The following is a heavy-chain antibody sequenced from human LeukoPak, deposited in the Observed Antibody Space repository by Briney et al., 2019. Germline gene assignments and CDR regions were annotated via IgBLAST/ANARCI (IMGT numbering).Heavy chain of an antibody. V-gene: IGHV3-23*01. CDR3: AGRVTGYSSGYVY. CDR1: RFTFSNYA. D-gene: IGHD5-18*01. J-gene: IGHJ4*02. CDR2: ISGSAGKI. Sequence: GGSLRLPCAASRFTFSNYAMSWVRQAPGKGLDWVSVISGSAGKIRYAGSAKGRFTISRDNSENTVYLQMNNLRAEDTAVYYCAGRVTGYSSGYVYWGQGTLVTVSS.